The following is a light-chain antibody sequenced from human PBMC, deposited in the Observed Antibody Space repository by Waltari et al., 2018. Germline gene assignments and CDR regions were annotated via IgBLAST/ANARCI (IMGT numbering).Light chain of an antibody. CDR1: SSDIGGYKY. Sequence: QSALTQPPSASGAPGQSVTISCTGTSSDIGGYKYVSWYQQHPGKAPKLMIYEVTKRPSGVPDRFSASKSGNTASLTVSGLQAEDEADYYCSSFAGSTNWVFGGGTKLTVL. CDR3: SSFAGSTNWV. V-gene: IGLV2-8*01. J-gene: IGLJ3*02. CDR2: EVT.